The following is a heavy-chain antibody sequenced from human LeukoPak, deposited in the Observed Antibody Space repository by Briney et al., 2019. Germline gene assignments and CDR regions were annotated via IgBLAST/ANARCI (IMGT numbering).Heavy chain of an antibody. Sequence: PSETLSLTCAVYGGLFDGHYWTWIRQSPERGLEWIGEVNHAEITHYNPSLRSRLTLSTDASKNQFSLRLTSVTAADTAVYYCARGPSDTWGTYHYLKQTRGSSPHQYYFDFWGQGTLVTVSS. V-gene: IGHV4-34*01. CDR1: GGLFDGHY. CDR2: VNHAEIT. J-gene: IGHJ4*02. D-gene: IGHD3-16*02. CDR3: ARGPSDTWGTYHYLKQTRGSSPHQYYFDF.